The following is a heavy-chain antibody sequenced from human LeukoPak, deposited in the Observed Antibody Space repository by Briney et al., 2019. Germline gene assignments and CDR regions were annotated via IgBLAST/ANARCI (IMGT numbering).Heavy chain of an antibody. J-gene: IGHJ4*02. CDR1: GGSISGSNNYY. CDR2: IYYSGIT. D-gene: IGHD1-1*01. CDR3: ARHHHNQGYDY. Sequence: SSETLSLTCTVSGGSISGSNNYYWGWVRQPPGKGLEWIGSIYYSGITYYHPSLKSRVTISVDTSQNHFSLNLRTVTAADTAVYYCARHHHNQGYDYWGQGTLVTVSS. V-gene: IGHV4-39*01.